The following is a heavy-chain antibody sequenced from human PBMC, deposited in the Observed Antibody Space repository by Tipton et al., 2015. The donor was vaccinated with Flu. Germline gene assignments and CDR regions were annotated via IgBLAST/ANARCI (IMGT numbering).Heavy chain of an antibody. V-gene: IGHV1-18*04. Sequence: QSGAEVKKPGASMKVSCKASGYPLTSYGVSWVRQAPGQGLEWMGWISAYTGNTDYAQKVQGRVTMTTDTSTSTAYMELRSLRSDDTAVYYYARDLPQGVVVLPPTANFDYWGQGTLVSVSS. CDR3: ARDLPQGVVVLPPTANFDY. CDR1: GYPLTSYG. CDR2: ISAYTGNT. D-gene: IGHD3-16*02. J-gene: IGHJ4*02.